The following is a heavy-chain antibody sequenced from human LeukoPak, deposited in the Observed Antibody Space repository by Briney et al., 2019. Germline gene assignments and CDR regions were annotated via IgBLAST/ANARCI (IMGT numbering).Heavy chain of an antibody. D-gene: IGHD3-22*01. CDR2: YYYSGST. CDR1: GGSISTSTYY. CDR3: ATRDFDIGRFDP. Sequence: SETLSLTCTVSGGSISTSTYYWAWVRQPPGKGLEWIGSYYYSGSTYYHPPLKSRVTISADTSRNQFSLRLNFVTAADTAVYYCATRDFDIGRFDPWGQGTLVTVSS. J-gene: IGHJ5*02. V-gene: IGHV4-39*01.